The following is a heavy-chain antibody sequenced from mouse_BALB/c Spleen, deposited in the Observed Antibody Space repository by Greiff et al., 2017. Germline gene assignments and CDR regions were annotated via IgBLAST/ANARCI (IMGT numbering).Heavy chain of an antibody. CDR3: ARPPYYFDY. CDR2: INPSTGYT. Sequence: QVQLQQSGAELAKPGASVKMSCKASGYTFTSYWMHWVKQRPGQGLEWIGYINPSTGYTEYNQKFKDKATLTADKSSSTAYMQLSSLTSEDSAVYYCARPPYYFDYWGQGTTLTVSS. CDR1: GYTFTSYW. J-gene: IGHJ2*01. V-gene: IGHV1-7*01.